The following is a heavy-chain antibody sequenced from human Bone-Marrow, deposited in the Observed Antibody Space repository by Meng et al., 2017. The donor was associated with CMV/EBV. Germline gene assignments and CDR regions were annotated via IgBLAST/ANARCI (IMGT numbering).Heavy chain of an antibody. Sequence: GESLKISCVASGFTFSSYWMHWVRQAPGKGLVWVSRINSDGSSTSYADSVKGRFTISRDNAKNSLSLQMNSLRAEDTALYYCARGAIWDFFDYWGQGTRVTVSS. CDR1: GFTFSSYW. CDR3: ARGAIWDFFDY. CDR2: INSDGSST. V-gene: IGHV3-74*01. D-gene: IGHD1-26*01. J-gene: IGHJ4*02.